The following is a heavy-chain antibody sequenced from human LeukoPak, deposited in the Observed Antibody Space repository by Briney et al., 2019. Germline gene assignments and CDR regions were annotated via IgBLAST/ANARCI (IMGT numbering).Heavy chain of an antibody. CDR3: ARARDYYDSSGYYRGFDP. Sequence: GSSVKVSCKASGGTFSSYAISWVRQAPGQGLEWMGGIIPIFGTANYAQKFQGRVTTTADESTSTAYMELSSLRSEDTAVYYCARARDYYDSSGYYRGFDPWGQGTLVTVSS. V-gene: IGHV1-69*01. D-gene: IGHD3-22*01. J-gene: IGHJ5*02. CDR2: IIPIFGTA. CDR1: GGTFSSYA.